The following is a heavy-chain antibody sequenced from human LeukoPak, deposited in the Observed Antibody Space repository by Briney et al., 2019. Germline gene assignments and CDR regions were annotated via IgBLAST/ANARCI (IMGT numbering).Heavy chain of an antibody. CDR2: IRYDGNNK. J-gene: IGHJ5*02. V-gene: IGHV3-30*02. CDR1: GFTFSFCA. Sequence: GGSLRLSCAASGFTFSFCAMHWVRQAPGKGLEWVAFIRYDGNNKNYADPVQGRFTIFRDNSRDTLYLQMNSLRAEDTAVYYCTKGDDYGANTRLPKYNWFDPWGEGTLVTVSS. CDR3: TKGDDYGANTRLPKYNWFDP. D-gene: IGHD4-23*01.